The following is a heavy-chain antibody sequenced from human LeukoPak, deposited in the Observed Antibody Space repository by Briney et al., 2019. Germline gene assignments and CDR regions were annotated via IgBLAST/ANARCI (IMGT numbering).Heavy chain of an antibody. Sequence: PGGSLRLSCEASGFTFSSHRMNWVRQAPGKGLEWVADISGSSDDIHYADSVTGRFTISRDNAKNSVYLQMNSLRAEDTAVYYCAKEYDRSGYEGTGFDYWGQGTLVTVSS. J-gene: IGHJ4*02. V-gene: IGHV3-48*01. CDR3: AKEYDRSGYEGTGFDY. D-gene: IGHD3-22*01. CDR2: ISGSSDDI. CDR1: GFTFSSHR.